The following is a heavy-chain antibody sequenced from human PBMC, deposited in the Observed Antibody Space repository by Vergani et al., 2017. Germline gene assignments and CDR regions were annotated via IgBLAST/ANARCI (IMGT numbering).Heavy chain of an antibody. V-gene: IGHV3-21*01. CDR2: ISSSSSYI. CDR3: ARDGSGIFFY. D-gene: IGHD3-10*01. CDR1: GFTFSSYS. J-gene: IGHJ4*02. Sequence: EVQLVESGGGLVKPGGSLRLSCAASGFTFSSYSMNWVRQAPGKALEWVSSISSSSSYIYYADSVKGRFTISRDNAKNSLYLQMNSLRAEDTAVYYCARDGSGIFFYWGQGTLVTVSS.